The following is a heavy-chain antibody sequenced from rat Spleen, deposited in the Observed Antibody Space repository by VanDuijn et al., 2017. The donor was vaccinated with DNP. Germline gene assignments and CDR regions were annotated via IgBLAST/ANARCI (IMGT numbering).Heavy chain of an antibody. D-gene: IGHD1-2*01. Sequence: EVQLVETGGGLVQPGRSLKLSCVASGFTFSSYWMFWIRPAPGKGLAWVSSINTDGGSTYYPDSVKGRCTISRDNAENTVYLQMSSLRSEDTATYDCASWAPIAPLSTSNYWGQGVMVTVSS. CDR2: INTDGGST. J-gene: IGHJ2*01. CDR1: GFTFSSYW. CDR3: ASWAPIAPLSTSNY. V-gene: IGHV5-58*01.